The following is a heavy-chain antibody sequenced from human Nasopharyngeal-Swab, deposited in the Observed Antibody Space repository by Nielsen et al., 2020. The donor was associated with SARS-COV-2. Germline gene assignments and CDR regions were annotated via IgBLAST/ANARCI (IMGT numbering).Heavy chain of an antibody. D-gene: IGHD1-1*01. CDR1: GFTFSGYA. CDR2: ISYDGHTK. V-gene: IGHV3-30-3*01. CDR3: AREGSERGGAFDI. J-gene: IGHJ3*02. Sequence: GSLKISCAASGFTFSGYAVHWVRQAPGKGLEWGAVISYDGHTKFYADPVKGRFTIPRDEPKDTVYLEMNSLRVDDTAIFYCAREGSERGGAFDIWGQGTMVAVSS.